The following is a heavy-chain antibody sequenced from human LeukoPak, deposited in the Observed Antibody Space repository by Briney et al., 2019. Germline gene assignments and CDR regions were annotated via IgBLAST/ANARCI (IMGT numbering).Heavy chain of an antibody. V-gene: IGHV4-34*01. CDR2: INHSGST. J-gene: IGHJ4*02. CDR1: GGSFSGYY. D-gene: IGHD3-3*01. Sequence: PSETLSLTCAVYGGSFSGYYWSWIRQPPGKGLEWIGEINHSGSTNYNPSLRSRVTISVDTSKNQFSLKLSSVTAADTAVYYCARDYDFWSGLFDYWGQGTLVTVSS. CDR3: ARDYDFWSGLFDY.